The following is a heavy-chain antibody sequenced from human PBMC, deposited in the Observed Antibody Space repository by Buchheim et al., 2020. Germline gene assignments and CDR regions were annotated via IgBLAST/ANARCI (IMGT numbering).Heavy chain of an antibody. J-gene: IGHJ4*02. CDR3: ARARGYSYGYYYFDY. V-gene: IGHV3-7*01. CDR2: IKQDGSEK. Sequence: EVQLVESGGGLVQPGGSLRLSCAASGFTFSSYWMSWVRQAPGKGLEWVANIKQDGSEKYYVDSVKGRFTISRENAKNSLYMQMNSLRAEDTAVYYCARARGYSYGYYYFDYWGQGTL. D-gene: IGHD5-18*01. CDR1: GFTFSSYW.